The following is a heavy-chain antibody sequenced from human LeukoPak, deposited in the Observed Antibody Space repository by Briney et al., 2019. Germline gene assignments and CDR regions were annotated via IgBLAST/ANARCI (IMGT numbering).Heavy chain of an antibody. CDR2: IYYSGST. CDR3: ARHVKQQLVIYYFDC. V-gene: IGHV4-59*08. CDR1: GGSISSYY. D-gene: IGHD6-13*01. Sequence: PSETLSLTCTVSGGSISSYYWSWIRQPPGKGLEWIGYIYYSGSTNYNPSLTRRVTISVATSTNQFSLKLSSVTAAATAAAYCARHVKQQLVIYYFDCWGQGTLVTVSS. J-gene: IGHJ4*02.